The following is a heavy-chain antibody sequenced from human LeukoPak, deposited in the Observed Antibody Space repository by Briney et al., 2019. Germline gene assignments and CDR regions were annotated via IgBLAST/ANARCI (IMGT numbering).Heavy chain of an antibody. CDR2: ISGRSSTI. D-gene: IGHD1-26*01. V-gene: IGHV3-48*01. CDR1: AFTFSDYS. CDR3: ARDRLTSGSYFFDY. Sequence: PGGSLRLSCAASAFTFSDYSMNWVRQAPGKGLEWISYISGRSSTIYYADSVRVRFTISRDNDKNSMYLQMNSLRAEDTAVYYCARDRLTSGSYFFDYWGQGTLVTVSS. J-gene: IGHJ4*02.